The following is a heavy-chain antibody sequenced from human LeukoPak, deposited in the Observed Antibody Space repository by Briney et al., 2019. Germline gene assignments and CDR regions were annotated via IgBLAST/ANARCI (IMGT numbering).Heavy chain of an antibody. CDR3: ARRPYRYFDL. V-gene: IGHV4-39*07. D-gene: IGHD3-16*01. CDR2: VYYSGST. J-gene: IGHJ2*01. CDR1: GGSVNNYY. Sequence: SEALSLTCTVSGGSVNNYYWGWIRQPPGMGLDWIGIVYYSGSTYYNPSLKSRVTISVDTSKNQFSLKLNSVTAADTAVYYCARRPYRYFDLWGRGTLVTVSS.